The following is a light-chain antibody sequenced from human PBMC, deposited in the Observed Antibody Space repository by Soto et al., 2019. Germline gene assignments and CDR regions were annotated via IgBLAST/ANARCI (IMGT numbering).Light chain of an antibody. CDR1: QMVSSDS. CDR2: EPS. V-gene: IGKV3-20*01. CDR3: QQYGSSPPWT. Sequence: EVGWTQSPDTLSLSPGAIATSSGGAIQMVSSDSLAWYRQKPGQAPKLLIYEPSSRATGFPDRFSGSGSGKDFTLTIKRLEPDDFAVYYCQQYGSSPPWTFGQGTKVEIK. J-gene: IGKJ1*01.